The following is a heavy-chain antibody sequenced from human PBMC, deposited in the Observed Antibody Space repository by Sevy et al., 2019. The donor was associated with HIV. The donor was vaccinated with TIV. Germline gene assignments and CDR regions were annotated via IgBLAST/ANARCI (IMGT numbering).Heavy chain of an antibody. CDR2: IYYSGST. CDR1: GGSISSGGYY. D-gene: IGHD3-22*01. Sequence: SETLSLTCTVSGGSISSGGYYWSWIRQHPGKGLEWIGYIYYSGSTYYNPSLKSRVTISVDTSKNQFSLNLSSVTAADTAVYYCARGHYYDSSGYRAHFDYWGQGTLVTVSS. J-gene: IGHJ4*02. CDR3: ARGHYYDSSGYRAHFDY. V-gene: IGHV4-31*03.